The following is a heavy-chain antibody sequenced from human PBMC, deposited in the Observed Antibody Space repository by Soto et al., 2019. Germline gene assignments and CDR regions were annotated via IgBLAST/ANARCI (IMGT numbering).Heavy chain of an antibody. V-gene: IGHV4-4*02. J-gene: IGHJ4*02. CDR1: GGSISSSNW. D-gene: IGHD5-12*01. Sequence: PSETLSLTCAVSGGSISSSNWWSWVRQPPGKGLEWIGEIYHSGSTNYNPSLKSRVTISVDKSKNQFSLKLSSVTAADTAVYYCARDRGYSGYDRRRFDYWGQGTLVTVS. CDR3: ARDRGYSGYDRRRFDY. CDR2: IYHSGST.